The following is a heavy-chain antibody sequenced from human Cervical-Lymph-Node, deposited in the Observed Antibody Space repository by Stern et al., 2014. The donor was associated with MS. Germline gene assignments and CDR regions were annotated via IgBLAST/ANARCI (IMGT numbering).Heavy chain of an antibody. D-gene: IGHD1-1*01. J-gene: IGHJ6*02. CDR3: ARPPPRRKWDDPNYGMDV. CDR1: GYTFTNNW. V-gene: IGHV5-51*03. CDR2: IYPDDSDI. Sequence: MQLVQSGAEVKKPGESLKISCKGSGYTFTNNWIAWVRQMPGKGLEWMGIIYPDDSDIRYSPSLQGQVTISADKSISPAYLQWSSLKAADSAVYYCARPPPRRKWDDPNYGMDVWGQGTTVTVSS.